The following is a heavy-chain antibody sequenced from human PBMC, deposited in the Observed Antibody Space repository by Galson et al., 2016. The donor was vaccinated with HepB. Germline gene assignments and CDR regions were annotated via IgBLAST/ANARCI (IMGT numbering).Heavy chain of an antibody. CDR2: TAYDGSNK. D-gene: IGHD3-16*01. V-gene: IGHV3-30*18. Sequence: SLRLSCAASGFTFSSYGMHWVRQAPGKGLEWVAVTAYDGSNKYYADSVKGRFTISRDNSKNTLYLQMNSLRPEDTAVYFCAKAGYHGADAYYYYFDYWGHGTLVTVSS. J-gene: IGHJ4*01. CDR3: AKAGYHGADAYYYYFDY. CDR1: GFTFSSYG.